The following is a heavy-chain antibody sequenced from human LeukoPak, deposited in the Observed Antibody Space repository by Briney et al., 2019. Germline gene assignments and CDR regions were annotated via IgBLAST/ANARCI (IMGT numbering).Heavy chain of an antibody. D-gene: IGHD3-3*01. CDR1: GGSISSYY. CDR2: IYTSGST. Sequence: SETLSLTCTVSGGSISSYYWSWIRQPAGKGLKWIGRIYTSGSTNYNPSLKSRVTISEDTSKNQFSLTLRSVTAADTAVYYCARQISDYYYYYIDVWGKGATVTVSS. J-gene: IGHJ6*03. V-gene: IGHV4-4*07. CDR3: ARQISDYYYYYIDV.